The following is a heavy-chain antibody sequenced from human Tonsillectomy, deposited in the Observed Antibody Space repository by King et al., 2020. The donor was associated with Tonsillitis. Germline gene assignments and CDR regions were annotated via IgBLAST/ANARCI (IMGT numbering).Heavy chain of an antibody. CDR1: GFTFNSYA. Sequence: VQLVESGGGLVQPGGSLRLSCAASGFTFNSYAMSWVRQAPGKGLEWVSAISGSGGITYYADSVKGRFTISRDNSKNTLYLQMNSLRAEATAVYYCAKHYYASGGYHFDYGGQGTLVTVSS. J-gene: IGHJ4*02. CDR2: ISGSGGIT. V-gene: IGHV3-23*04. D-gene: IGHD3-22*01. CDR3: AKHYYASGGYHFDY.